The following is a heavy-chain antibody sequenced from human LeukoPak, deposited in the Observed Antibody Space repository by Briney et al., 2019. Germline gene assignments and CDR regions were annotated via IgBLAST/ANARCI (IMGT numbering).Heavy chain of an antibody. V-gene: IGHV3-48*03. Sequence: GGSLRLSCAASGFTFSSYEMNWVRQAPGKGLEWVSYISSSGSTIYYADSVKGRFTISRDNAKNSLYLQVNSLRAEDTAVYYCASGNWNNVVYWGQGTLVTVSS. J-gene: IGHJ4*02. CDR3: ASGNWNNVVY. D-gene: IGHD1/OR15-1a*01. CDR2: ISSSGSTI. CDR1: GFTFSSYE.